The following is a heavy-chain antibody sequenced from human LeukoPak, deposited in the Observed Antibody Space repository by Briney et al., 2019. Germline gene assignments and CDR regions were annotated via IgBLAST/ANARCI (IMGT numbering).Heavy chain of an antibody. V-gene: IGHV4-59*11. CDR3: ARVVVAATASWFDP. CDR2: VYYSGNT. CDR1: GGSISSHF. D-gene: IGHD2-15*01. Sequence: SETLSLTCSVSGGSISSHFWTWIRQPPGKGLEWIGYVYYSGNTNYNPSLKSRVTISVDTSKNQISLRLSSVTAADTAVYYCARVVVAATASWFDPWGQGTLVTVSS. J-gene: IGHJ5*02.